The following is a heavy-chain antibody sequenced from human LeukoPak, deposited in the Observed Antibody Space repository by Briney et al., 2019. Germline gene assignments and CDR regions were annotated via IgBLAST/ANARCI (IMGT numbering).Heavy chain of an antibody. CDR1: GXXFSSYW. V-gene: IGHV3-23*01. Sequence: SLRLSXXXSGXXFSSYWMHWVRQAPGKGLEWVSAISGSGGSTYYADSVKGRFTISRDNSKNTLYLQMNSLRAEDTAVYYCAKDSASLWFGELIFFDYWGQGTLVTVSS. J-gene: IGHJ4*02. CDR2: ISGSGGST. D-gene: IGHD3-10*01. CDR3: AKDSASLWFGELIFFDY.